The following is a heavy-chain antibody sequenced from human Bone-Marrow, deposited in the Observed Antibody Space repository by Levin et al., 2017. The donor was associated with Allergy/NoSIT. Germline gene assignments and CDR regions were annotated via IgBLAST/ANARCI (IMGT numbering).Heavy chain of an antibody. Sequence: GESLKISCAASGFTFSSYGMHWVRQAPGKGLEWVAVIWYDGSNKYYADSVKGRFTISRDNSKNTLYLQMNSLRAEDTAVYYCARSRSPYYYDSSGYHTWFDPWGQGTLVTVSS. J-gene: IGHJ5*02. D-gene: IGHD3-22*01. CDR3: ARSRSPYYYDSSGYHTWFDP. CDR1: GFTFSSYG. CDR2: IWYDGSNK. V-gene: IGHV3-33*01.